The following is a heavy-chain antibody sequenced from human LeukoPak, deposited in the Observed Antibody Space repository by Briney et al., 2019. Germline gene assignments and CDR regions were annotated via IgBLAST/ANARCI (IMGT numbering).Heavy chain of an antibody. V-gene: IGHV4-4*07. J-gene: IGHJ4*02. D-gene: IGHD3-22*01. CDR1: SGSISSYY. CDR3: ARNYYYDSSGYQGYFDY. Sequence: KPSETLSLTCTVSSGSISSYYWNWIRQPAAKGLEWIGRIYTSGSTNYNPSLKSRVTMSLDTSKNQFSLKLSSVTAADTAVYYCARNYYYDSSGYQGYFDYWGQGTLVTVSS. CDR2: IYTSGST.